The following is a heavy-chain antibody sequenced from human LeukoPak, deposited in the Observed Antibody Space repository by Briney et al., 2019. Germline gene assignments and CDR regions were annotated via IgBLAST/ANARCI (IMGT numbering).Heavy chain of an antibody. Sequence: PGGSLRLSCAASGFTFSSYTMNWVRQAPGKGLEWVSSISSSSSYIYYADSVKGRFTNSRDNAKNSLYLQMNSLRAEDTAVYYCARGSGYLETFDYWGQGTLVTVSS. CDR3: ARGSGYLETFDY. CDR2: ISSSSSYI. J-gene: IGHJ4*02. D-gene: IGHD3-22*01. V-gene: IGHV3-21*01. CDR1: GFTFSSYT.